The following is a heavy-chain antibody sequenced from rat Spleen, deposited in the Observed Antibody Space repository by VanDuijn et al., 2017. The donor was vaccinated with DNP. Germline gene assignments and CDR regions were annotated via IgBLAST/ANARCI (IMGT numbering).Heavy chain of an antibody. CDR1: GFTXXHYY. J-gene: IGHJ4*01. CDR3: ARHSDPGISAMEA. Sequence: EVQVVESGGDLVQPGXSLQLSCSASGFTXXHYYXXWVXXAPKKXLAWVATISPGGGKTYYPDSVKGRFTITRDNAKNSLYLQMNSLKSEDTATYYCARHSDPGISAMEAWGQGTSVTVSS. V-gene: IGHV5-25*01. D-gene: IGHD1-4*01. CDR2: ISPGGGKT.